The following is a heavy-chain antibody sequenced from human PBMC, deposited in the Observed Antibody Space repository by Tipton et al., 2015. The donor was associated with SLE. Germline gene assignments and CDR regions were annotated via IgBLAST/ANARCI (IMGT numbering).Heavy chain of an antibody. V-gene: IGHV4-59*01. Sequence: TLSLTCTVSGGSISSYYWSWIRQPPGKGLEWIGYIYYSGSTSYNPSLKSRVTISVDTSKNQFSLKLSSVTAADTAVYYCARSLAAAGTGYYYYGMGVWGQGSTVTVSS. CDR3: ARSLAAAGTGYYYYGMGV. CDR2: IYYSGST. D-gene: IGHD6-13*01. CDR1: GGSISSYY. J-gene: IGHJ6*02.